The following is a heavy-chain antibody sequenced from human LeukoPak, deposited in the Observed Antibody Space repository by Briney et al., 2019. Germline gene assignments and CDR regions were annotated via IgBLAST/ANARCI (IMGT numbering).Heavy chain of an antibody. Sequence: PSETPSLTCAVSGYSISSGYYWGWIRQPPGKGLEWIGSIYHSGSTYYNPSLKSRVTISVDTSKNQFSLKLSSVTAADTAVYYCARGQRQWLVLNWFDPWGQGTLVTVSS. CDR2: IYHSGST. CDR3: ARGQRQWLVLNWFDP. J-gene: IGHJ5*02. V-gene: IGHV4-38-2*01. D-gene: IGHD6-19*01. CDR1: GYSISSGYY.